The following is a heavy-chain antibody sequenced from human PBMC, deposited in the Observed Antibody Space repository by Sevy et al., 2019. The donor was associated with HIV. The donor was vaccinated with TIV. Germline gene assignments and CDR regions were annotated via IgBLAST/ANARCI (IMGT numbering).Heavy chain of an antibody. D-gene: IGHD3-22*01. V-gene: IGHV3-9*01. CDR2: ISWIGGGI. CDR3: AKDSYYDSSGYFDA. Sequence: GGSLRLSCAASGFTFEDYALHWVRQVPGKGLGWVSGISWIGGGIGYADFVKGRFAISRDNAKNSLYLQMNSLRAEDTAFYYCAKDSYYDSSGYFDAWGQGTLVTVSS. J-gene: IGHJ4*02. CDR1: GFTFEDYA.